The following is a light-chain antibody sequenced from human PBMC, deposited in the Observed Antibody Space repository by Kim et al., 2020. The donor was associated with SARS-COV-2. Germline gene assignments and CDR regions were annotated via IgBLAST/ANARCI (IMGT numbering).Light chain of an antibody. CDR3: QHHSTYPIT. J-gene: IGKJ5*01. V-gene: IGKV1-5*01. CDR1: QSICGW. Sequence: ASVGDRVTITCRASQSICGWLAWYQQKPGKAPKLLIYDASSVESGVPSRFSGSGSGTEFTLTISSLQPDDSATYYCQHHSTYPITFGQGTRLEIK. CDR2: DAS.